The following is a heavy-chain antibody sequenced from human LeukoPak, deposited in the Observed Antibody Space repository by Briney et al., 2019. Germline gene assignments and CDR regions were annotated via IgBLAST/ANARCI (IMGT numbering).Heavy chain of an antibody. D-gene: IGHD6-13*01. CDR2: IKQDGSEK. J-gene: IGHJ5*02. V-gene: IGHV3-7*01. CDR1: GFTFSSYW. Sequence: PGGSLRLSCAASGFTFSSYWMSWVRRAPGKGVEWVANIKQDGSEKYYVDSVKGRFTISRDNGKNSLYLQMNSLRAEDTAVYYCARAQPPEFSSSWYSEYNWFDPWGQGTLVTVSS. CDR3: ARAQPPEFSSSWYSEYNWFDP.